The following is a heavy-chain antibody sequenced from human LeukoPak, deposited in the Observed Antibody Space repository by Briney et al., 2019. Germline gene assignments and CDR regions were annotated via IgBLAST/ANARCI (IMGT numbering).Heavy chain of an antibody. Sequence: ASVKVSCKASGGTFSSYAISWVRQAPGQGLEWMGGIIPIFGTANYAQKFQGRVTITADESTGTAYMELSSLRSEDTAVYYCARTLDIVGGPAATVGGMDVWGQGTTVTVSS. CDR2: IIPIFGTA. CDR1: GGTFSSYA. J-gene: IGHJ6*02. D-gene: IGHD2-2*01. V-gene: IGHV1-69*13. CDR3: ARTLDIVGGPAATVGGMDV.